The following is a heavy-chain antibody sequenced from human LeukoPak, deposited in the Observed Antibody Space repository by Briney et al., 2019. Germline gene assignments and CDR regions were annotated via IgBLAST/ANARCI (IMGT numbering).Heavy chain of an antibody. CDR2: IYYSGST. J-gene: IGHJ3*01. D-gene: IGHD2-21*01. V-gene: IGHV4-39*02. Sequence: SETLSLTCTVSGGSISSSSYYWGWIRQPPGKGLEWIGSIYYSGSTYYNPSLKSRVTISVDTSKNQFSLKLSSVTAADTAVYYCAXDDSLEDVVVIAKDAFDXWGQGXXVTV. CDR3: AXDDSLEDVVVIAKDAFDX. CDR1: GGSISSSSYY.